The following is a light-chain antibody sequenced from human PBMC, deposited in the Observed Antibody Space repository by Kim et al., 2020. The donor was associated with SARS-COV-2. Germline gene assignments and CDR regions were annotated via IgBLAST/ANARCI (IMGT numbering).Light chain of an antibody. V-gene: IGKV1-27*01. CDR1: QDIGNY. J-gene: IGKJ1*01. CDR3: QKYYSDPS. Sequence: SASVGDRVTITCRASQDIGNYLGWYQQKPGEVPKLLIYAASTLQSGVPSRFSGTGSGTDFTLTISSLQPEDVATYYCQKYYSDPSFGQGTKVDIK. CDR2: AAS.